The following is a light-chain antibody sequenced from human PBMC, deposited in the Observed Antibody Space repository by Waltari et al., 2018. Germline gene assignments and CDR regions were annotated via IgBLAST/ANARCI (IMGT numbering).Light chain of an antibody. CDR2: GAS. J-gene: IGKJ1*01. V-gene: IGKV3-20*01. Sequence: EIVLTQSPGTLSLSPGERATLSCRAAQSVPTNYLAWYQQKPGQAPRLLFYGASRRATGIPDRFSGSGSGTDFTLTISRLEPEDSAVYYCQQYGSSSWTFGQGP. CDR1: QSVPTNY. CDR3: QQYGSSSWT.